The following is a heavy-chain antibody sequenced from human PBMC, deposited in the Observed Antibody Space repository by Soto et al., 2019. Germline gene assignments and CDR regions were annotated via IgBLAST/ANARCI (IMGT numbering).Heavy chain of an antibody. CDR2: IYYSGST. CDR1: GGSISSYY. D-gene: IGHD3-22*01. V-gene: IGHV4-59*08. CDR3: ARQGSDYYDSSGYYPN. J-gene: IGHJ4*02. Sequence: SETLSLTCTVSGGSISSYYWSWIRQPPGKGLEWIGYIYYSGSTNYNPSLKSRVTISVDTSKNQFSLKLSSVTAADTAVYYCARQGSDYYDSSGYYPNWGQGTLVTVSS.